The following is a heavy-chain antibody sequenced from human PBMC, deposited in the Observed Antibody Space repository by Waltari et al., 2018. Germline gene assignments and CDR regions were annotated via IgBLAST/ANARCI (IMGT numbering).Heavy chain of an antibody. V-gene: IGHV3-48*01. CDR1: GFTFSSYS. J-gene: IGHJ4*02. CDR3: ARDLSSWPFDY. CDR2: ISSSSSTI. D-gene: IGHD6-13*01. Sequence: EVQLVESGGGLVQPGGSLRLSCAASGFTFSSYSMNWVRQAPGKGLEWVSYISSSSSTIYYADSVKGRFTISRDNTKNSLYLQMNSLRAEDTAVYYCARDLSSWPFDYWGQGTLVTVSS.